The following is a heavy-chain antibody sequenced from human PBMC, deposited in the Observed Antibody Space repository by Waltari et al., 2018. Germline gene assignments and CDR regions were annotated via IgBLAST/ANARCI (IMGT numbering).Heavy chain of an antibody. J-gene: IGHJ4*02. CDR3: ARLDGPYFDY. CDR2: IYYSGST. D-gene: IGHD6-19*01. Sequence: QVQLQESGPGLVKPSETLSLTCTVSGGSISSHYWSWIRQPPGKGLEWIGYIYYSGSTNYNPSLKSRVTISVDTSKNQFSLKLSSVTAADTAVYYCARLDGPYFDYWGQGTLVTVSS. V-gene: IGHV4-59*11. CDR1: GGSISSHY.